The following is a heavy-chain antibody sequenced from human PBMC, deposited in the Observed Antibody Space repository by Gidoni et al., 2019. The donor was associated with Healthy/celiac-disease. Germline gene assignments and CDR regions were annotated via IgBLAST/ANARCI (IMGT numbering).Heavy chain of an antibody. CDR3: ARDLVSYYDSSGYYYGGLYFDY. V-gene: IGHV1-3*01. D-gene: IGHD3-22*01. CDR1: GYTFTSYA. Sequence: SGYTFTSYAMHWVRQAPGQRLEWMGWINAGNGNTKYSQKFQGRVTITRDTSASTDYMELSSLRSEDTAVYYCARDLVSYYDSSGYYYGGLYFDYWGQGTLVTVSS. J-gene: IGHJ4*02. CDR2: INAGNGNT.